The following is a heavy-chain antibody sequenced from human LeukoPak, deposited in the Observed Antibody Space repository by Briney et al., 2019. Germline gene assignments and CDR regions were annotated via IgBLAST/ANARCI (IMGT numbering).Heavy chain of an antibody. V-gene: IGHV1-2*02. Sequence: ASVTVSFTASGYTFIFYYMHWVRQAPGQGLERMGWINPNSGGTNYAQKFQGRVTMTRDTSIHTAYMELSRLRSDDTAVYYCARVTGYYYESSGYYHHAFDIWGQGTMVTVSS. D-gene: IGHD3-22*01. J-gene: IGHJ3*02. CDR3: ARVTGYYYESSGYYHHAFDI. CDR1: GYTFIFYY. CDR2: INPNSGGT.